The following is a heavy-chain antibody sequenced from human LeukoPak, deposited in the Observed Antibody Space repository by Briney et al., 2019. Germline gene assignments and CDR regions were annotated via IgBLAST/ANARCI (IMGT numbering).Heavy chain of an antibody. Sequence: GGSLRLSCAVSGFSVTSYGMSWVRQAPGKGLEWISAISLNGDTTYYAASVKGRFIISRDNSENKLYLQMNSLRTEDTAVYYCAQGYSSGWFPYWGQGSLVSVSS. V-gene: IGHV3-23*01. D-gene: IGHD6-19*01. J-gene: IGHJ4*02. CDR3: AQGYSSGWFPY. CDR1: GFSVTSYG. CDR2: ISLNGDTT.